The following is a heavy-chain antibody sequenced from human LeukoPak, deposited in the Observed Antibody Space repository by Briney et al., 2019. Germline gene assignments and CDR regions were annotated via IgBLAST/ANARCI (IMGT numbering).Heavy chain of an antibody. CDR2: IYSGGST. J-gene: IGHJ6*04. CDR3: AELGITMIGGV. V-gene: IGHV3-53*01. CDR1: GFTVSSNY. Sequence: GGSLRLSCAASGFTVSSNYMSWVRQAPGRGLEWVSVIYSGGSTYYADSVKGRFTISRDNAKNSLYLQMNSLRAEDTAVYYCAELGITMIGGVWGKGTTVTISS. D-gene: IGHD3-10*02.